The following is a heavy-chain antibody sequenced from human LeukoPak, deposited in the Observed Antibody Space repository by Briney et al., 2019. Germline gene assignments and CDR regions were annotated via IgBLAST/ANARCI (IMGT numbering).Heavy chain of an antibody. D-gene: IGHD3-16*02. V-gene: IGHV4-34*01. CDR1: GGSFSGYY. CDR3: ARGYDLLRLGELSPEFDY. CDR2: INHSGST. Sequence: RTSETLSLTCAVYGGSFSGYYWSWIRQPPGKGLEWIGEINHSGSTNYNPSLKSRVTISVDTSKNQFSLKLSSVTAADTAVYYCARGYDLLRLGELSPEFDYWGQGTLVTVSS. J-gene: IGHJ4*02.